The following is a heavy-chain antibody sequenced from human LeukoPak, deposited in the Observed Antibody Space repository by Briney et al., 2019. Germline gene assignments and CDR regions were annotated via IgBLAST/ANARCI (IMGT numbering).Heavy chain of an antibody. D-gene: IGHD2-15*01. J-gene: IGHJ2*01. V-gene: IGHV3-23*01. CDR3: ARGRGVYGYWYFDL. CDR1: GFTFSSYA. CDR2: ISGNGRNT. Sequence: PGGSLRLSCAASGFTFSSYAMSWVRQAPGKGLEWVSTISGNGRNTYYADSVKGRFTISRDNSKITLYLEMNSLRAEDTAVYYCARGRGVYGYWYFDLWGRGTLVTVSS.